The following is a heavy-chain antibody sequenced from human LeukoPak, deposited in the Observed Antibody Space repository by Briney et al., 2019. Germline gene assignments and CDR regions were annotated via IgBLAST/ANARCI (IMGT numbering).Heavy chain of an antibody. V-gene: IGHV1-8*03. CDR3: AIKASGSAFDI. D-gene: IGHD3-10*01. J-gene: IGHJ3*02. Sequence: ASVTVSCKASGYTFTSYDINWVRQATGQGLEWMGWMNPNSGNTGYAQKFQGRVTITRNTSISTAYMELSSLRSEDTAVYYCAIKASGSAFDIWGQGTMVTVSS. CDR1: GYTFTSYD. CDR2: MNPNSGNT.